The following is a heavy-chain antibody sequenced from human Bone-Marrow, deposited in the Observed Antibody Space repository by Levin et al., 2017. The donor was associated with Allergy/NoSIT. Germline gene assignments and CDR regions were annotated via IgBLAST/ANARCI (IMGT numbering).Heavy chain of an antibody. CDR3: ARDRVIPAAANQYYYYGMDV. D-gene: IGHD6-13*01. Sequence: SQTLSLTCTVSGGSISSDNWSWIRQPPGKGLEWIGHIYYSGSTKYNPSLKSRITISVDTSKNQFSLKLSSVTAADTAVYFCARDRVIPAAANQYYYYGMDVWGQGTTVTVSS. CDR2: IYYSGST. V-gene: IGHV4-59*01. CDR1: GGSISSDN. J-gene: IGHJ6*02.